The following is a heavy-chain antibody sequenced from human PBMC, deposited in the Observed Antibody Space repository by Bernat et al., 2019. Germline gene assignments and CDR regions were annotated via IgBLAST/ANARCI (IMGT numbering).Heavy chain of an antibody. CDR2: INAGNGNT. Sequence: QVQLVQSGAEVKKPGASVKVSCKASGYTFTSYAMHWVRQAPGQRLEWMGWINAGNGNTKYSQKFQGRVTITRDTSASTAYLELSSLRSEDTAVYYCARLPHARRYYYYGIDVWGQATTVTVSS. V-gene: IGHV1-3*01. CDR1: GYTFTSYA. J-gene: IGHJ6*02. CDR3: ARLPHARRYYYYGIDV.